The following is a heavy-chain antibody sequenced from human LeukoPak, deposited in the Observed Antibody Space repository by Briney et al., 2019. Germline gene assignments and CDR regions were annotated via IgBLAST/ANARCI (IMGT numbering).Heavy chain of an antibody. Sequence: GGSLRLSCAASGFTFGDYAMHWVRQTPGKGLEWVSAISGSGGSTFYADSVKGRFTISRDNSKNTLYLQMNSPRADDTAVYYCAKGYDFWSGGIDYWGQGTLVTVSS. J-gene: IGHJ4*02. CDR2: ISGSGGST. V-gene: IGHV3-23*01. CDR3: AKGYDFWSGGIDY. CDR1: GFTFGDYA. D-gene: IGHD3-3*01.